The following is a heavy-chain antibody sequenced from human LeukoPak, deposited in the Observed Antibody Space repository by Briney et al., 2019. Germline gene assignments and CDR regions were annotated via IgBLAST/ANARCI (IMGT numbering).Heavy chain of an antibody. Sequence: PGGSLRLSCTASGFTFSSYAMSGGGQAPGEGVEGGSSISGSGGSTYYAASVKGRFTISRDNSTNTLYLQMSSLRAEDTAVYYCAQYSSGWYSVYDYWGQGTLVTVSA. D-gene: IGHD6-19*01. CDR2: ISGSGGST. J-gene: IGHJ4*02. CDR1: GFTFSSYA. V-gene: IGHV3-23*01. CDR3: AQYSSGWYSVYDY.